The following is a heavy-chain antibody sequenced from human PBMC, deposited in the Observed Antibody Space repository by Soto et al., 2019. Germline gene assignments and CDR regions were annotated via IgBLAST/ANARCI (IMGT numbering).Heavy chain of an antibody. Sequence: SVKVSCKDSGGLFSSFAISWVRQAPGQGLEWMGGIIPVFGTTNCAQKFQGRVTITADESTNTAYVELSSLTSDDTAMYYCARGGGPYVWFNEFWGQGTQVTVYS. J-gene: IGHJ4*02. CDR1: GGLFSSFA. D-gene: IGHD3-16*01. CDR3: ARGGGPYVWFNEF. CDR2: IIPVFGTT. V-gene: IGHV1-69*13.